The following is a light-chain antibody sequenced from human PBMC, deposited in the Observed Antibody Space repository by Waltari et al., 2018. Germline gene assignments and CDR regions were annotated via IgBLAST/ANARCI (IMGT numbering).Light chain of an antibody. CDR2: KAS. Sequence: DIQMTQSPSTLSASIGNRVTITCRASQSISSWVAWYQQRPGKAPKLLIYKASSLQVGVSSRFSGSGSGTEFTLTISSLQADDFATYYCQQYDTYPYTFGQGTKLDIK. J-gene: IGKJ2*01. CDR3: QQYDTYPYT. V-gene: IGKV1-5*03. CDR1: QSISSW.